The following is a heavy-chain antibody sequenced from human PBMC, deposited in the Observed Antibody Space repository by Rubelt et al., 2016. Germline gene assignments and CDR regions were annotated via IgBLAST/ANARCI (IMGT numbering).Heavy chain of an antibody. D-gene: IGHD5-18*01. V-gene: IGHV3-30*02. J-gene: IGHJ4*02. Sequence: QVQLVESGGGLIQPGGSLRLSCAASGFTVSTNYMSWVRQAPGKGLEWVAFIRFDGTNKYYADSVQGRFTISRDNYKNTLDLQMNSLRAEDTAVYYGANVGYPPEYHFDYWGQLTPVTVSS. CDR1: GFTVSTNY. CDR2: IRFDGTNK. CDR3: ANVGYPPEYHFDY.